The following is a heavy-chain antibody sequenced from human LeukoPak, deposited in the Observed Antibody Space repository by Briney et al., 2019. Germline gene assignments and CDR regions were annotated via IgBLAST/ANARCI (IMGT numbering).Heavy chain of an antibody. D-gene: IGHD4-17*01. V-gene: IGHV3-23*01. CDR2: ISGNAGST. Sequence: GGSLRLSCTTSKFNFNSYGMTWVRQGPGRGPEWVASISGNAGSTQYAASVQGRFTISRDNSKNTLYLQMNSLRVEDTAVYYCAKDPNGDYIGTFDIWGQGTMVTVSS. CDR3: AKDPNGDYIGTFDI. CDR1: KFNFNSYG. J-gene: IGHJ3*02.